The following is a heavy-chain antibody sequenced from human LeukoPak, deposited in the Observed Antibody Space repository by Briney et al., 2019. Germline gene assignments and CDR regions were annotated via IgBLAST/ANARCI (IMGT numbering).Heavy chain of an antibody. D-gene: IGHD3-3*01. V-gene: IGHV4-4*02. CDR2: IYHSGST. Sequence: PSETLSLTCAVSGGSISSSNWWSWVRQPPGKGLEWIGEIYHSGSTNYNPSLKSRVTMSVDKSKNQFSLKLSSVTAADTAVYYCASFFTSGYLRDYWGQGTLVTVSS. J-gene: IGHJ4*02. CDR1: GGSISSSNW. CDR3: ASFFTSGYLRDY.